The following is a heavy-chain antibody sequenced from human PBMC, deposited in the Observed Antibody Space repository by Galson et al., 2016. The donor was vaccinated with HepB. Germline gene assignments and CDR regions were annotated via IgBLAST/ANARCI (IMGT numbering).Heavy chain of an antibody. J-gene: IGHJ4*02. D-gene: IGHD6-19*01. CDR1: GGSISSSSYY. V-gene: IGHV4-39*01. Sequence: SETLSLTCSVSGGSISSSSYYWGWIRQPPGKGLEWIGSIYYNGRTYYSPSLKSPVTISVGTSKNQFSLKLSSVTAADTAVYYCVRIAVTGTRRFYFDYWGQGALVTVSS. CDR2: IYYNGRT. CDR3: VRIAVTGTRRFYFDY.